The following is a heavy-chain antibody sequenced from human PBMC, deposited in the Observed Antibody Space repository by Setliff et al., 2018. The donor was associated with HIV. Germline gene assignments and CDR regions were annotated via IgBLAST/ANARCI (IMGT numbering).Heavy chain of an antibody. D-gene: IGHD3-3*01. J-gene: IGHJ4*02. CDR3: ARAPITIFGVIIIPVYFDY. Sequence: PSETLSLTCAVSGYSISSGYYWGWVRQPPEKGLEWIGSFYHSGSTYYNPSLKSRVTISVDTSKNPFSLKLSSVTAADTAVYYCARAPITIFGVIIIPVYFDYWGQGTLVTVSS. CDR2: FYHSGST. CDR1: GYSISSGYY. V-gene: IGHV4-38-2*01.